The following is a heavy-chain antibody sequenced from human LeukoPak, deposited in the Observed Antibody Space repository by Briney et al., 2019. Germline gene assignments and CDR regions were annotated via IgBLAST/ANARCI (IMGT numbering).Heavy chain of an antibody. CDR1: GFSLSTSGVN. CDR2: IYWHDDK. J-gene: IGHJ4*02. Sequence: ESGPTLVRATQTLTLTCTFPGFSLSTSGVNVGWIRQPPGRDLQWLALIYWHDDKRYSPSLKSRLTITKDTSKTQVVLTMTNMDPVDTATYYCAHSTYWGQGTLVTVSS. CDR3: AHSTY. D-gene: IGHD2-21*01. V-gene: IGHV2-5*01.